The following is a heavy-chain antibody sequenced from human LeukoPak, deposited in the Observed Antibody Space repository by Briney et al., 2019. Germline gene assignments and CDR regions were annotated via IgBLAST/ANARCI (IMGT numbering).Heavy chain of an antibody. J-gene: IGHJ6*02. CDR1: GYTFTSYD. D-gene: IGHD6-6*01. CDR2: MNPNSGNT. Sequence: GASVKVSCKASGYTFTSYDINWVRQATGQGLEWMGWMNPNSGNTGYAQKFQGRVTMTRNTSISTAYMELSSLRSEDTAVYYCARGPDDSSSALIYYYYGMDVWGQGTTVTVSS. V-gene: IGHV1-8*01. CDR3: ARGPDDSSSALIYYYYGMDV.